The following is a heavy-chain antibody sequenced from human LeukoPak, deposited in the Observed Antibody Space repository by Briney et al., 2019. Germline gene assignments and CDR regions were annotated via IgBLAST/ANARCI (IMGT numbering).Heavy chain of an antibody. V-gene: IGHV4-4*07. Sequence: SETLSLTCTVSAGSFSSYYWSWIRQPAGKGLEWIGRIYTSGSTNYNSSLKSRVTMSVDTSKNQVSLKLSSVTAADTAVYYCATGDGYKSIDYWGQGTLVTVSS. CDR3: ATGDGYKSIDY. CDR1: AGSFSSYY. J-gene: IGHJ4*02. D-gene: IGHD5-24*01. CDR2: IYTSGST.